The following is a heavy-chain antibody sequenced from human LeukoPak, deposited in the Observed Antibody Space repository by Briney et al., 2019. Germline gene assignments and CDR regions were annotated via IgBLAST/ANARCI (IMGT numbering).Heavy chain of an antibody. J-gene: IGHJ6*02. Sequence: SEILSLTSTITGASTSSHYRTWIRPPPAQELESIGYIYYSGSSHYNRSLESRVTMSVDTSKSQLSLKLSSVTAADTAVYYCARHRALGYGMDVWGQGTRVTVSS. CDR2: IYYSGSS. V-gene: IGHV4-59*08. D-gene: IGHD1-26*01. CDR3: ARHRALGYGMDV. CDR1: GASTSSHY.